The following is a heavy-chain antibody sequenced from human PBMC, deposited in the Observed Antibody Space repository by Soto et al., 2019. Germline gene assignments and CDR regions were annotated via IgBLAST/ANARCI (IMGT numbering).Heavy chain of an antibody. CDR2: INHRGST. D-gene: IGHD2-15*01. Sequence: QVQLQQWGAGLLKPSETLSPNCAVYGGSSSGSSWSWIRQPPGKGLEGIGEINHRGSTNYNPSLKSRVSMSVDTSRNQFSLTLNPVTAADTAVFYCAMGSRMRIPAASARDYCYHGLDVLAQEIGVSASS. CDR1: GGSSSGSS. CDR3: AMGSRMRIPAASARDYCYHGLDV. J-gene: IGHJ6*02. V-gene: IGHV4-34*01.